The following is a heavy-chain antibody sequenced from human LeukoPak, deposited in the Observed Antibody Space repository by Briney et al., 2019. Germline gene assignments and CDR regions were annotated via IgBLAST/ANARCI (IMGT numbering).Heavy chain of an antibody. Sequence: PGGSLRLSCAASGFTFSSYAMHWVRQAPGKGLEWVAVISYDGNNKKYADSVKGRFTISRDNSKNTLYLHVNSLRVEDTAVYYCASFPYYGSGSYSPSSDYWGQGTLVTVSS. V-gene: IGHV3-30*04. CDR2: ISYDGNNK. J-gene: IGHJ4*02. CDR3: ASFPYYGSGSYSPSSDY. CDR1: GFTFSSYA. D-gene: IGHD3-10*01.